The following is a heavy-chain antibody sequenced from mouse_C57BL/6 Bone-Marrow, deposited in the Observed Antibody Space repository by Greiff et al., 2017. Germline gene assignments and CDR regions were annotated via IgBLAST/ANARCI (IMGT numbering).Heavy chain of an antibody. CDR1: GYTFTDYY. J-gene: IGHJ2*01. CDR3: ARRLDGYYFDY. CDR2: INPNNGGT. D-gene: IGHD2-3*01. Sequence: VQLQQSGPELVKPGASVKISCKASGYTFTDYYMNWVKQSHGKSLEWIGDINPNNGGTSYNQKFKGKATLTVDKSSSTAYMELRSLTSEDSAVYYCARRLDGYYFDYWGQGTTLTVSS. V-gene: IGHV1-26*01.